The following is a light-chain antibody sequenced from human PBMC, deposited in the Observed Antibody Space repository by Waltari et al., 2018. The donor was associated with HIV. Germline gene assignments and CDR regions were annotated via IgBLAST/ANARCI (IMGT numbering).Light chain of an antibody. J-gene: IGKJ3*01. Sequence: DIVLTQSPGTLSLSPGERATLSCRASQSVSKNYLAWYQQKSGQAPRLLRYGASSRATGIADRFSGSGSGTDFTLTISRLEPEDFAVYYCQQYGSSPCTFGPGTKVDVK. CDR1: QSVSKNY. V-gene: IGKV3-20*01. CDR3: QQYGSSPCT. CDR2: GAS.